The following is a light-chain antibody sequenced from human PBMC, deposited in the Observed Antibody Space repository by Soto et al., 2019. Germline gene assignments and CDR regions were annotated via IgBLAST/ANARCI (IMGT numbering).Light chain of an antibody. CDR1: QSVRIN. J-gene: IGKJ1*01. CDR3: HQYHNWPWT. V-gene: IGKV3-15*01. CDR2: AAS. Sequence: EIVMTQSPTTLSVSPGSRSNLSCRASQSVRINLAWYQQKTGKVPRLLIYAASTRATGIPARFSGSGYETEFTITISSLQPEDFEVYYCHQYHNWPWTFGHGTKVDIK.